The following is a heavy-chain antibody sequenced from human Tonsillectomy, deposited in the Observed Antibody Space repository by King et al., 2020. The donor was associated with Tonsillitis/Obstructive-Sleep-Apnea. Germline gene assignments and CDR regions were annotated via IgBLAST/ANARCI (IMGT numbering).Heavy chain of an antibody. CDR1: GFTFSRNA. CDR2: ISGGGNT. Sequence: VQLVESGGGLVQPGGSLRLSCAASGFTFSRNAMSWVRQAPGKGLEWVSAISGGGNTYYATSVKGRFTISRDNSKNTLYLQMSSLRAEDTAVYYCAKGAHDFDYWGQGTLVTVSS. J-gene: IGHJ4*02. V-gene: IGHV3-23*04. CDR3: AKGAHDFDY.